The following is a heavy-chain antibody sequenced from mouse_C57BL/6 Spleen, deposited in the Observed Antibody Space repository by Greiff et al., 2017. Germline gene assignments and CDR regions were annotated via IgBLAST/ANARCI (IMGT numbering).Heavy chain of an antibody. CDR2: ISDGGNYT. CDR1: GFTFSSYA. D-gene: IGHD2-1*01. J-gene: IGHJ2*01. V-gene: IGHV5-4*01. Sequence: EVKLVESGGGLVKPGGSLKLSCAASGFTFSSYAMSWVRQTPEKRLEWVATISDGGNYTYYPDNVKGRFTISRDTAKNNLYLQMSHLKSEDTAMYYCARELYYGNSYFDYWGQGTTLTVSS. CDR3: ARELYYGNSYFDY.